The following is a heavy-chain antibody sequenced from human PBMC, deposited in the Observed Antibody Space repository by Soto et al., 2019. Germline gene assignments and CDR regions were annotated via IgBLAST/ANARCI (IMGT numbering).Heavy chain of an antibody. CDR1: GYTFTGYY. CDR2: INPNSGGT. J-gene: IGHJ5*02. CDR3: ERDVAAGYSYGPNNWFDP. D-gene: IGHD5-18*01. Sequence: GASVKVSCKDSGYTFTGYYMHWVRQAPGQGLEWMGWINPNSGGTNYVQKFQGRVTMTRDTALHTPYMELARLGSDDTAVYYCERDVAAGYSYGPNNWFDPWGQGTLVTVSS. V-gene: IGHV1-2*02.